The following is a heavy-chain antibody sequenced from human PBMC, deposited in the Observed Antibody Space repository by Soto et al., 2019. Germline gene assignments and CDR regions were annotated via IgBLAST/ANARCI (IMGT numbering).Heavy chain of an antibody. CDR2: IYHSGST. V-gene: IGHV4-30-2*01. Sequence: PSETLSPTCAVSGGSISSGGYSWSWIRQPPGKGLEWIGYIYHSGSTYYNPSLKSRVTISVDRSKNQFSLKLSSVTAADTAVYYCARAMTTVTTIDYWGQGTLVTVSS. CDR1: GGSISSGGYS. D-gene: IGHD4-17*01. CDR3: ARAMTTVTTIDY. J-gene: IGHJ4*02.